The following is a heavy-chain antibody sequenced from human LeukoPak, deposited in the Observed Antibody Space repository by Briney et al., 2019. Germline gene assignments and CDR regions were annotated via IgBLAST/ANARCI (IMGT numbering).Heavy chain of an antibody. V-gene: IGHV1-8*01. J-gene: IGHJ4*02. CDR1: GYTFITYD. CDR3: VRTPPNWGADY. D-gene: IGHD7-27*01. Sequence: VASVKVSCKASGYTFITYDINWVRQATGQGLEWMGWMSPNSGNTGYAQKFQGRVTMTRNTAMSTAYMEPSSLRSEDTAVYYCVRTPPNWGADYWGQGTLVTVSS. CDR2: MSPNSGNT.